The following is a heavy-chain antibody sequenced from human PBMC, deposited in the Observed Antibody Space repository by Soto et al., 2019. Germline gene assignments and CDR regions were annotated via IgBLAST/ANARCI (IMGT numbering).Heavy chain of an antibody. J-gene: IGHJ4*02. Sequence: QVQLVESGGGVVQPGTSLRLSCAASGFSFSSYGMHWVRQAPGKGLEWVGVIVNHGGWKDYADSVRGRFTISRDNSRDNLFLEMNSLRVDDTAISYCARDDEYDDNGLDYWGQGSLVSVSS. CDR1: GFSFSSYG. D-gene: IGHD1-1*01. CDR3: ARDDEYDDNGLDY. V-gene: IGHV3-33*01. CDR2: IVNHGGWK.